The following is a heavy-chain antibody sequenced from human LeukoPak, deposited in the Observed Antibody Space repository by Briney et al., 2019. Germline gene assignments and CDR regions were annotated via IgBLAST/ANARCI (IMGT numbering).Heavy chain of an antibody. Sequence: GGSLRLSCAASGFTFSNYGMHWVRQAPGKGLEWVAVIWYDGSNKYYADSVKGRFTISRDNSKNTLYLQMNSLRAEDTAVYYCVGVAVAGNLNNGFAPWAKEPLVTVS. CDR3: VGVAVAGNLNNGFAP. D-gene: IGHD6-19*01. CDR1: GFTFSNYG. J-gene: IGHJ5*02. V-gene: IGHV3-33*01. CDR2: IWYDGSNK.